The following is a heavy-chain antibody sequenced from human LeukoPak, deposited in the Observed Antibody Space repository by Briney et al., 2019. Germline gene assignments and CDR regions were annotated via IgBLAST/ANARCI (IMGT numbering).Heavy chain of an antibody. CDR3: AKDIGKKIHDYSNYPLGY. J-gene: IGHJ4*02. CDR2: ISGSGGST. CDR1: GFTFSSYA. D-gene: IGHD4-11*01. V-gene: IGHV3-23*01. Sequence: PGGSLRLSCAASGFTFSSYAMSWVRQAPGKGLEWVSAISGSGGSTYYADSVKGRFTISRDNSKNTLYLQMNSLRAEDTAVYYCAKDIGKKIHDYSNYPLGYWGRGTLVTVSS.